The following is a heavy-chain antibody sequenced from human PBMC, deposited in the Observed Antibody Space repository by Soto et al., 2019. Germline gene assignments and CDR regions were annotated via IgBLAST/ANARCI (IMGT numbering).Heavy chain of an antibody. V-gene: IGHV3-23*01. CDR2: ISGSGGST. CDR3: AKGDSRFLEWSPPFDY. Sequence: GGSLRLSCAASGFTFSSYAMSWVRQAPGKGLEWVSAISGSGGSTYYADSVQGRFTISRDNSKNTLYLQMNSLRAEDTAVYYCAKGDSRFLEWSPPFDYWGQGTLVTVSS. J-gene: IGHJ4*02. D-gene: IGHD3-3*01. CDR1: GFTFSSYA.